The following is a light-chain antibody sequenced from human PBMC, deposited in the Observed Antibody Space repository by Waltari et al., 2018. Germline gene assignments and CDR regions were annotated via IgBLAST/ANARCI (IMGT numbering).Light chain of an antibody. CDR1: SRDVAGYKY. CDR2: DVS. J-gene: IGLJ3*02. Sequence: QSALTQPASVSGSPGQSITISSTGTSRDVAGYKYVSWYQQHPGKAPKLIIYDVSTRPSGTSNRFSGSKSGNTASLTISGLQAEDEADYYCNSYTSSRTWVFGGGTKLTVL. V-gene: IGLV2-14*03. CDR3: NSYTSSRTWV.